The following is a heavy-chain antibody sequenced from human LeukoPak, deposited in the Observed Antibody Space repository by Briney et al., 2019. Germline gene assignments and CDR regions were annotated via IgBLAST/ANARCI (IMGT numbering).Heavy chain of an antibody. CDR3: ATRAGAKYFQH. CDR1: GYTFTSYG. CDR2: INPNSGGT. J-gene: IGHJ1*01. Sequence: ASVKVSCKASGYTFTSYGISWVRQAPGQGLEWMGWINPNSGGTNYAQKFQGWVTMTRDTSISTTYMELSRLRSDDTAVYYCATRAGAKYFQHWAQGPLVTVSS. V-gene: IGHV1-2*04.